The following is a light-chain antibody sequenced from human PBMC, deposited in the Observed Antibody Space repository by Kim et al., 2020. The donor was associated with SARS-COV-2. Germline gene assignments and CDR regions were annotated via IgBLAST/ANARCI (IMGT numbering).Light chain of an antibody. CDR1: SSNSGEKS. V-gene: IGLV1-51*01. Sequence: GQKATISCSGSSSNSGEKSVSWYQQLPGTAPKLLIFDNNKRPSGIPDRFSGSKSGTSATLDITGLQTGDEADYYCGTWDTSLSGVVFGGGTQLTVL. J-gene: IGLJ2*01. CDR2: DNN. CDR3: GTWDTSLSGVV.